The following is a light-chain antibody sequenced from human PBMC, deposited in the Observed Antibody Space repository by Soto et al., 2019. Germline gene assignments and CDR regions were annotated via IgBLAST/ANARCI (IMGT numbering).Light chain of an antibody. CDR1: SSDVGGYNY. CDR3: SSYTSSSFYV. V-gene: IGLV2-14*01. CDR2: EVS. Sequence: QSVLTQPASVSGSPGQSITISCTGTSSDVGGYNYVSWYQQHPGKAPKLMIYEVSNRPSGVSNRFSGSNSGNTASLTISGFQAEDGADYYCSSYTSSSFYVFGTGTKLTVL. J-gene: IGLJ1*01.